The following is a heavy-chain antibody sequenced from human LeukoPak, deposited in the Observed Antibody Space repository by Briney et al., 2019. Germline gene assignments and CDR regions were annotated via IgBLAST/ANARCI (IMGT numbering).Heavy chain of an antibody. D-gene: IGHD1-7*01. J-gene: IGHJ4*02. CDR2: IIPIFGTA. CDR3: ARDKGYNWNYPYFDY. V-gene: IGHV1-69*13. Sequence: SVKVSCKASGGTFSSYAISWVRQAPGQGREWMGGIIPIFGTANYAQKFQGRVTITADESTSTAYMELSSLRSEDTAVYYCARDKGYNWNYPYFDYWGQGTLVTVSS. CDR1: GGTFSSYA.